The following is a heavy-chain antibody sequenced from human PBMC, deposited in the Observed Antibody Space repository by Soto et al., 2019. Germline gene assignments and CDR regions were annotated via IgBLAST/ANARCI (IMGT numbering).Heavy chain of an antibody. CDR2: ISSSGSTI. CDR1: GFTFSSYE. J-gene: IGHJ6*02. CDR3: ARDPKFDGSGSYYNMYYYYYGMDV. V-gene: IGHV3-48*03. Sequence: PGGSLRLSCAASGFTFSSYEMNWVRQAPGKGLEWVSYISSSGSTIYYADSVKGRFTISRDNAKNSLYLQMNSLRAEDTAVYYCARDPKFDGSGSYYNMYYYYYGMDVWGQGTTVTVSS. D-gene: IGHD3-10*01.